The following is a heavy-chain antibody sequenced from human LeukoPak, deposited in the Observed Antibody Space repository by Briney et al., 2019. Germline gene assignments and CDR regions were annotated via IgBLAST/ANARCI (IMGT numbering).Heavy chain of an antibody. D-gene: IGHD3-10*01. J-gene: IGHJ5*02. V-gene: IGHV3-30*04. CDR3: TKALSYHDSAKYNWFAP. Sequence: PGGSLRLSCAASGFTFRRHDIHWVRQAADKGLEWVASISYDGTSEKYAESVKGRFTISRYNSKNTLYLQMNSLRLGDTALYYCTKALSYHDSAKYNWFAPWGQGTLVTVSS. CDR1: GFTFRRHD. CDR2: ISYDGTSE.